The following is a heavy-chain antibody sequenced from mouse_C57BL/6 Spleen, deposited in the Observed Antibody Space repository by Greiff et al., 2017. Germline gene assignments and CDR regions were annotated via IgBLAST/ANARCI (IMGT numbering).Heavy chain of an antibody. CDR1: GFTFSSYA. V-gene: IGHV5-9-1*02. CDR3: TRDYYDPYYAMDY. J-gene: IGHJ4*01. Sequence: EVNVVESGEGLVKPGGSLKLSCAASGFTFSSYAMSWVRQTPEKRLEWVAYISSGGDYIYYADTVKGRFTISRDNARNTLYLQMSSLKSEDTAMYYCTRDYYDPYYAMDYWGQGTSVTVSS. D-gene: IGHD2-4*01. CDR2: ISSGGDYI.